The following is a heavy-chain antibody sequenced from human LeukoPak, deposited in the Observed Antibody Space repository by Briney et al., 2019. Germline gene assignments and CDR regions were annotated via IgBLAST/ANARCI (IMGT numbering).Heavy chain of an antibody. CDR2: IDPDGSGI. V-gene: IGHV3-7*01. D-gene: IGHD4-17*01. CDR1: GFTFSSDY. CDR3: ARDPAYGALDY. J-gene: IGHJ4*02. Sequence: AGSLRLSCAASGFTFSSDYMSWVRQTPGKGLEWVAKIDPDGSGIAYGDSVKGRFSISRDNAKNSLYLQMNSLRADDTAIYYCARDPAYGALDYWGQGILVTVSS.